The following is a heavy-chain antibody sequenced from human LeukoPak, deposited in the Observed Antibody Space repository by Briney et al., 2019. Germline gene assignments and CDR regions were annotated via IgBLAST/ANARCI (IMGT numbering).Heavy chain of an antibody. V-gene: IGHV5-51*01. Sequence: GESLKISCKASGYTFTDYWIGWVRQMPGKGLEWMGIIYPGESDIRYSPSFQGQVTISADKSINTAYLQWTSLKASDTAIYYCARHAYHNDNTDYYSAYWGQGTLVTVSS. J-gene: IGHJ4*02. D-gene: IGHD3-22*01. CDR3: ARHAYHNDNTDYYSAY. CDR2: IYPGESDI. CDR1: GYTFTDYW.